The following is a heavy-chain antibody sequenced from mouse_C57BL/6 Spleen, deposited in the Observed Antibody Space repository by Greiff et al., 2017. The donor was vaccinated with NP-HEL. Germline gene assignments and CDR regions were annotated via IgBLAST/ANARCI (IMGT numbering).Heavy chain of an antibody. J-gene: IGHJ4*01. Sequence: VQLQESGAELARPGASVKMSCKASGYTFTSYTMHWVKQRPGQGLEWIGYINPSSGYTKYNQKFKDKATLTADKSSSTAYMQLSSLTSEDSAVYYCAKALLYGYDVDYYAMDYWGQGTSVTVSS. CDR2: INPSSGYT. V-gene: IGHV1-4*01. D-gene: IGHD2-2*01. CDR1: GYTFTSYT. CDR3: AKALLYGYDVDYYAMDY.